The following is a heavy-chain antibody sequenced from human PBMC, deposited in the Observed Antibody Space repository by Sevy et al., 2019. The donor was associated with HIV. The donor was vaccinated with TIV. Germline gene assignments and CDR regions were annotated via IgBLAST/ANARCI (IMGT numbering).Heavy chain of an antibody. V-gene: IGHV3-33*01. CDR3: ARDLEFYDYGDYGPAFMPDY. CDR1: GFTFSTYG. J-gene: IGHJ4*02. Sequence: GGSLRLSCAASGFTFSTYGMHWVRQAPGRGLEWVAVIWFDGSNTYYADSVKGRFTISRDIAKNTLYLQMNSLRAEDTACYYCARDLEFYDYGDYGPAFMPDYWGQGTLVTVSS. CDR2: IWFDGSNT. D-gene: IGHD4-17*01.